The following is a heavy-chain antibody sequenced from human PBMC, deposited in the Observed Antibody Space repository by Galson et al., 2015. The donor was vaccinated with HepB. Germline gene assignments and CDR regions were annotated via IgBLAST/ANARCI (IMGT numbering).Heavy chain of an antibody. CDR2: INAGNGNT. CDR3: AREPWWNEPFDY. CDR1: GYTFTSYA. J-gene: IGHJ4*02. Sequence: SVKVSCKASGYTFTSYAMHWVRQAPGQRLEWMGWINAGNGNTKYSQKFQGRVTITRDTSASTAYMELSSLRSEDTAVYYCAREPWWNEPFDYWGQGTLVTVSS. V-gene: IGHV1-3*01. D-gene: IGHD1-1*01.